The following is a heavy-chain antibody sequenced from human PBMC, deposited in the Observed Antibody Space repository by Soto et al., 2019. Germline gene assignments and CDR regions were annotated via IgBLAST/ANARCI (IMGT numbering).Heavy chain of an antibody. CDR3: AKTTPRDDY. J-gene: IGHJ4*02. V-gene: IGHV3-23*01. CDR2: ISGSGGST. CDR1: GFTLCIYA. Sequence: PGGSLRICRAASGFTLCIYAVAWVRQAPGKGLEWVSAISGSGGSTYYADSVKGRFTISRDNSKNTLYLQMNSLRAEDTAVYYCAKTTPRDDYWGQGTLVTVSS.